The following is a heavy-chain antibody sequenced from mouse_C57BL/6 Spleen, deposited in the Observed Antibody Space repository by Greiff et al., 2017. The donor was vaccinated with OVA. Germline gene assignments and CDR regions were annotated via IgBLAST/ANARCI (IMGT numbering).Heavy chain of an antibody. CDR2: ISYDGSN. V-gene: IGHV3-6*01. J-gene: IGHJ3*01. Sequence: EVQLQESGPGLVQPSQSLSLTCSVTGYSITSGYYWNWIRQFPGNKLEWMGYISYDGSNNYNPSLKNRISITRDTSKNQFFLKLNSVTTEDTATYYCARGGDTFAYWGQGTLVTVSA. CDR3: ARGGDTFAY. CDR1: GYSITSGYY.